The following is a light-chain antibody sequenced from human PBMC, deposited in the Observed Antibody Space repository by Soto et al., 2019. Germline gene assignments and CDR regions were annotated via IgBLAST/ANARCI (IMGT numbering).Light chain of an antibody. J-gene: IGLJ3*02. V-gene: IGLV2-14*01. CDR1: SSDVGGYNY. CDR3: SSYSSVTTLWV. CDR2: EVS. Sequence: QSALTQPASVSGSPGQSITISCTGTSSDVGGYNYVSWYQQHPGKAPKLIIYEVSNRPSGVSNRFSGSKSGNTASLTVSGLHAEDEADYYCSSYSSVTTLWVFGGGTKVTVL.